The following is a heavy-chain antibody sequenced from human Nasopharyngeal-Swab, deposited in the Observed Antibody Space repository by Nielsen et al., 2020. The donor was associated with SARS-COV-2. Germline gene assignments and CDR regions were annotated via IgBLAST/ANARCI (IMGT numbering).Heavy chain of an antibody. CDR3: ARGRKQQLVLRWFDP. CDR2: IYYSGST. J-gene: IGHJ5*02. Sequence: WIRQPPGKGLEWIGYIYYSGSTYYNPCLKSRVTISVDTSKNQFSLKLSSVTAADTAVYYCARGRKQQLVLRWFDPWGQGTLVTVSS. V-gene: IGHV4-31*02. D-gene: IGHD6-13*01.